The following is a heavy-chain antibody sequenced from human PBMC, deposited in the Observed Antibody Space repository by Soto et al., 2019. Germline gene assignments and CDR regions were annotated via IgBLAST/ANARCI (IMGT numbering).Heavy chain of an antibody. CDR3: ARVFSRILAARPAELGY. CDR1: GFTFSNYA. V-gene: IGHV3-23*01. Sequence: PGGSLRLSCAASGFTFSNYAMTWVRQAPGKGLEWVSSISAGGGGSTYYADSVKGRFTISRDNSKNTVYLQMNSLRAEDTAVYYCARVFSRILAARPAELGYRGQGTLVAVSS. CDR2: ISAGGGGST. J-gene: IGHJ4*02. D-gene: IGHD6-6*01.